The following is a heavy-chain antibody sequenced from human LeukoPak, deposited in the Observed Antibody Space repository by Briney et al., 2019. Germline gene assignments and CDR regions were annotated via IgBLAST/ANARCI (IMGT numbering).Heavy chain of an antibody. Sequence: GSLRLSCAASGFTFSGYGMHWVRQAPGKGLEWVAFIRSDATNKYYADSVKGRFTISRDNAKNSVYLQMNSLRAEDTAVYYCARVAGSYSSSAFDIWGQGTMVTVSS. CDR1: GFTFSGYG. V-gene: IGHV3-30*02. CDR3: ARVAGSYSSSAFDI. CDR2: IRSDATNK. D-gene: IGHD3-10*01. J-gene: IGHJ3*02.